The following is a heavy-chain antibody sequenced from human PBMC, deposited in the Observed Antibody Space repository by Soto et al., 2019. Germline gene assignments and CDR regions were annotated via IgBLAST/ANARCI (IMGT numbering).Heavy chain of an antibody. CDR1: GFTFSSYA. V-gene: IGHV3-23*01. CDR2: ISGSGGST. J-gene: IGHJ4*02. Sequence: GSLRLSCAASGFTFSSYAMSWVRQAPGKGLEWVSAISGSGGSTYYADSVKGRFTISRDNSKNTLYLQMNSLRAEDTAVYYCAKEVGYSSGWYVGWYFDYWGQGTLVTVSS. CDR3: AKEVGYSSGWYVGWYFDY. D-gene: IGHD6-19*01.